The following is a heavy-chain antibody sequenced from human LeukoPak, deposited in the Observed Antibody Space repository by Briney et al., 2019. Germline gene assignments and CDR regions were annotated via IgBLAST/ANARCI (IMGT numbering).Heavy chain of an antibody. CDR3: ARTRVGATTVFLV. J-gene: IGHJ4*02. Sequence: TGGSLRLSCAASGFTFSSYAMSWVRQAPGKGLEWVSAISGSGGSTYYADSVKGRFTISRDNAKNSLYLQMNSLRAEDTAVYYCARTRVGATTVFLVWGQGTLVTVSS. V-gene: IGHV3-23*01. CDR2: ISGSGGST. D-gene: IGHD1-26*01. CDR1: GFTFSSYA.